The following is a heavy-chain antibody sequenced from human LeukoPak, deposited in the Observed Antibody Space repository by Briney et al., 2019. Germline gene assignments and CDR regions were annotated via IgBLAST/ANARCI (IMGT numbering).Heavy chain of an antibody. J-gene: IGHJ6*02. V-gene: IGHV3-74*01. D-gene: IGHD2-15*01. CDR2: INSGGSST. Sequence: PGGSLRLSCAASGFTFSSHWMHWVRQAPGKGLVWVSCINSGGSSTNYADSVKGRFTISRDNAKNTLYLQVNSLRAEDTAVYYCARGRYYGMDVWGQGITVTVSS. CDR3: ARGRYYGMDV. CDR1: GFTFSSHW.